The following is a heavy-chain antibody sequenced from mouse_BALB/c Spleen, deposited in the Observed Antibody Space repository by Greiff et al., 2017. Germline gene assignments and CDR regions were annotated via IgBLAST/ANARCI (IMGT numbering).Heavy chain of an antibody. D-gene: IGHD2-1*01. CDR2: IWSGGST. CDR1: GFSLTSYG. J-gene: IGHJ4*01. V-gene: IGHV2-2*02. Sequence: QVQLKQSGPGLVQPSPSLSITCTVSGFSLTSYGVHWVRQSPGKGLEWLGVIWSGGSTDYTAAFISRLSISKDNSTSQVFFKMNSLQANDPAIYYWANGGLYYGSRYYAMDYWGQGTSVTVSA. CDR3: ANGGLYYGSRYYAMDY.